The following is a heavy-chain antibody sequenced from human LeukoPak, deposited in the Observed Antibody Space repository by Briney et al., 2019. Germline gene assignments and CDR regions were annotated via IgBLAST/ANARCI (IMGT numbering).Heavy chain of an antibody. CDR3: AREDYGDPNWFDT. J-gene: IGHJ5*02. D-gene: IGHD4-17*01. Sequence: SETLSLTCAVYGGSFSGYYWSWIRQPPGKGLEWIGEINHSGSTNYNPSLKSRVTISVDTSKNQFSLKLSSVTAADTAVYYCAREDYGDPNWFDTWGQGTRATVSS. V-gene: IGHV4-34*01. CDR1: GGSFSGYY. CDR2: INHSGST.